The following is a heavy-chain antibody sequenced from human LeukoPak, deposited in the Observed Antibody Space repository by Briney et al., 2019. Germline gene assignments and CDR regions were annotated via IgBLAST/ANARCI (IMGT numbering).Heavy chain of an antibody. CDR1: GYTFTSYA. Sequence: GASVKVSCKASGYTFTSYAMNWVRQAPGQGLEWMGWINTNTGNPTYAQRFTGRFVFSLDTSVSTAYLQISSLKAEDTAVYYCARVLSQQLALYYFDYWGQGTLVTVSS. D-gene: IGHD6-13*01. CDR2: INTNTGNP. CDR3: ARVLSQQLALYYFDY. J-gene: IGHJ4*02. V-gene: IGHV7-4-1*02.